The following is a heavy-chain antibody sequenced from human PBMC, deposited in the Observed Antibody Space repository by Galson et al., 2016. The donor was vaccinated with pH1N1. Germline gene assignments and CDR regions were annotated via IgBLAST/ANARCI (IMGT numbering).Heavy chain of an antibody. CDR1: GFSVSSNY. J-gene: IGHJ3*01. V-gene: IGHV3-53*01. CDR3: ARERLKYPDDAFDV. CDR2: IYTGGRT. D-gene: IGHD2-2*02. Sequence: SLRLSCAASGFSVSSNYMNWVRQAPGRGLEWVSVIYTGGRTDYADSVKGRFTISRDSSKNTLFLQMNSLRVEDTAVYYYARERLKYPDDAFDVWGQGTLVTVSS.